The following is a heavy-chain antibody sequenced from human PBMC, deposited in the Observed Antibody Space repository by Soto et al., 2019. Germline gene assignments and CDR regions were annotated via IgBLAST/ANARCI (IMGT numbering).Heavy chain of an antibody. Sequence: ASVKVSCTASGYTFTNYAMHWVRQAPGQRLEWMGWINAGNGNTKYSQKFQGRVTIARDTSASIAYMELSSLRSEDTAVYYCARAPYSSGLYYFDYWGQGTLVTVSS. CDR3: ARAPYSSGLYYFDY. J-gene: IGHJ4*02. V-gene: IGHV1-3*01. CDR1: GYTFTNYA. D-gene: IGHD6-19*01. CDR2: INAGNGNT.